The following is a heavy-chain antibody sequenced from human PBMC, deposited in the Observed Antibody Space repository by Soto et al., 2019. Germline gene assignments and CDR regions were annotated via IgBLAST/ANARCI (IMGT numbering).Heavy chain of an antibody. V-gene: IGHV3-30*18. Sequence: GGSLRLSCAASGFTFSSYGMHWVRQAPGKGLEWVAVISYDGSNKYYADSVKGRFTISRDNSKNTLYLQMNSLRAEDTAVYYCAKVERRGMVRGVQDYWGQGTLVTVSS. J-gene: IGHJ4*02. CDR2: ISYDGSNK. CDR3: AKVERRGMVRGVQDY. D-gene: IGHD3-10*01. CDR1: GFTFSSYG.